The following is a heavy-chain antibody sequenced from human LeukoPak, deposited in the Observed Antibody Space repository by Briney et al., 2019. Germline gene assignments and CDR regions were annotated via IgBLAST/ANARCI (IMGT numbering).Heavy chain of an antibody. Sequence: GGSLRLSCAASGFTFSSYAMHWVRQAPGKGLEWVAVISYDGSNKYYADSVEGRFTISRDNSKNTLYLQMNSLRAEDTAVYYCARGGPLSSGCDYWGQGTLVTVSS. V-gene: IGHV3-30-3*01. CDR2: ISYDGSNK. J-gene: IGHJ4*02. D-gene: IGHD6-19*01. CDR3: ARGGPLSSGCDY. CDR1: GFTFSSYA.